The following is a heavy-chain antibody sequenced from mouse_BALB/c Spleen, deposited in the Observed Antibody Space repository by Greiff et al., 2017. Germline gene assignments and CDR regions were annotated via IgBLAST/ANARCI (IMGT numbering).Heavy chain of an antibody. CDR3: ARGGYYRYDGFYAMDY. J-gene: IGHJ4*01. V-gene: IGHV3-2*02. CDR1: GYSITSDYA. D-gene: IGHD2-14*01. CDR2: ISYSGST. Sequence: EVKLQESGPGLVKPSQSLSLTCTVTGYSITSDYAWNWIRQFPGNKLEWMGYISYSGSTSYNPSLKSRISITRDTSKNQFFLQLNSVTTEDTATYYCARGGYYRYDGFYAMDYWGQGTSVTVSS.